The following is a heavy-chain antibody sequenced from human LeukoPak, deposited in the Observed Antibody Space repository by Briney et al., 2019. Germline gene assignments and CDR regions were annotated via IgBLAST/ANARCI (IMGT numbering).Heavy chain of an antibody. J-gene: IGHJ5*02. CDR3: ARGDPHADL. Sequence: GGSLRLSCAASGFDLNTYEMNWVRQAPGKGLEWIADITISGHTKNYADSVKGRFTISKDNAGTSLYLQMNSLRVEDTGVYYCARGDPHADLWGQGTLVTVSS. V-gene: IGHV3-48*03. CDR2: ITISGHTK. CDR1: GFDLNTYE.